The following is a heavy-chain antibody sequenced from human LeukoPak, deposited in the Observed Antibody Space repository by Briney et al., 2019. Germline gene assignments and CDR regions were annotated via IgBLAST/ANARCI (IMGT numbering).Heavy chain of an antibody. CDR2: IYGGGAT. D-gene: IGHD2-15*01. V-gene: IGHV3-53*01. J-gene: IGHJ4*02. Sequence: GGSLRLSCAASGFTVSDDYWAWVRQAPGTGLEWISVIYGGGATYYADSVKGRFTISRDGSKNMLFLHMTNLSPEDGAVYYCARLLPASRHYFDYWGQGTPVTVSS. CDR3: ARLLPASRHYFDY. CDR1: GFTVSDDY.